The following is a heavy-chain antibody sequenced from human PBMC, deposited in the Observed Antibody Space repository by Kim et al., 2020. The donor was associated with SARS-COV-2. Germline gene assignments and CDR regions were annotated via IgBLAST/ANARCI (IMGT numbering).Heavy chain of an antibody. CDR3: TRGSYDVY. Sequence: YGETTEYAASVRGRFTIPRDDSKSIAYLHMNSLKTEDTAVYYCTRGSYDVYWGQGTLVTVSS. D-gene: IGHD3-16*01. J-gene: IGHJ4*02. CDR2: YGETT. V-gene: IGHV3-49*02.